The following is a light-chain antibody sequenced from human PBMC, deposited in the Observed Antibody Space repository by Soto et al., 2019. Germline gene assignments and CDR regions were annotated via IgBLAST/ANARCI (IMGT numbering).Light chain of an antibody. V-gene: IGKV1-12*01. CDR1: QDISSW. J-gene: IGKJ4*01. CDR3: QQAHSFPRT. CDR2: AAS. Sequence: DIQMTQSPSSVSASVGDRVTITCRASQDISSWLAWYQQKPGKAPKLLIYAASNLQSVVTSRFSGSGSGTDFTSTISSLQSQDLATYYCQQAHSFPRTFGGGTKVAIK.